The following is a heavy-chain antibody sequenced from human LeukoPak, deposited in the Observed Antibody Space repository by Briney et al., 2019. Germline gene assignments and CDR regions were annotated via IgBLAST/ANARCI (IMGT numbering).Heavy chain of an antibody. CDR3: ARANRLYGSGSYKFDY. Sequence: SETLSLTCTVSGGSISTYYWTWIRQPPGKGLDWIGYVYYSGSTSYNPSLKSRVTISVDTSKNQFSLKLSSVTAADTAVYYCARANRLYGSGSYKFDYWGQGTLVTVSS. J-gene: IGHJ4*02. D-gene: IGHD3-10*01. V-gene: IGHV4-59*12. CDR2: VYYSGST. CDR1: GGSISTYY.